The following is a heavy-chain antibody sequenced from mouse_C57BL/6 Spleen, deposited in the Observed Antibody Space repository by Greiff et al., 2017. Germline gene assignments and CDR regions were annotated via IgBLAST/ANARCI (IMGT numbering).Heavy chain of an antibody. CDR2: ISYDGSN. V-gene: IGHV3-6*01. Sequence: ESGPGLVKPSQSLSLTCSVTGYSITSGYYWNWIRQFPGNKLEWMGYISYDGSNNYNPSLKNRISITRDTSKNQFFLKLNSVTTEDTATYYCARRYYGRDYFDYWGQGTTLTVSS. CDR1: GYSITSGYY. J-gene: IGHJ2*01. D-gene: IGHD1-1*01. CDR3: ARRYYGRDYFDY.